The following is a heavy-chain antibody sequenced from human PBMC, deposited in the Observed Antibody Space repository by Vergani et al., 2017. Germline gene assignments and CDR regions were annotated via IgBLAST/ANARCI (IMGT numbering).Heavy chain of an antibody. CDR2: IRSKAYGGTT. Sequence: EVQLVESGGGLVQPGRSLRLSCTASGFTFGDYAMSWVRQAPGKGLEWVGFIRSKAYGGTTEYAATVKGRFTISRDESKSIAYLQMNSLKTEDTAVYYCTIAKTPGRCDSSDYWGQGTLVTVSS. CDR1: GFTFGDYA. V-gene: IGHV3-49*04. CDR3: TIAKTPGRCDSSDY. J-gene: IGHJ4*02. D-gene: IGHD2-21*01.